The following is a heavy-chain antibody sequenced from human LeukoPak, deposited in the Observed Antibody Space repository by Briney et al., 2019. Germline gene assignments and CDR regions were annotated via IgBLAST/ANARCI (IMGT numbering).Heavy chain of an antibody. CDR2: ISSSSSYI. CDR3: ARDRGSRIPDGFDI. J-gene: IGHJ3*02. Sequence: GALRLSCAASGFTFSSYSMNWVRQAPGKGLEWLSSISSSSSYIYYADSVKGRFTISRDNAKNSLYLQMNSLRAEDTAVYYCARDRGSRIPDGFDIWGQGIMVTVSS. CDR1: GFTFSSYS. V-gene: IGHV3-21*01. D-gene: IGHD3-10*01.